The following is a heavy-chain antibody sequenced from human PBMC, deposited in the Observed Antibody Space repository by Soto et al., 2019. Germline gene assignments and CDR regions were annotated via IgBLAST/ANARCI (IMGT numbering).Heavy chain of an antibody. CDR2: IYYSGST. V-gene: IGHV4-39*01. Sequence: QLQLQESGPGLVKPSETLSLTCTVSGGSISSSSYYWGWIRQPPGKGLEWIGSIYYSGSTYYNPSLKSRVTISVDTSKNQFSLKLSSVTAADTAVYYCARHPLWFGEEEPSYYGMDVWGQGTTVTVSS. J-gene: IGHJ6*02. CDR1: GGSISSSSYY. D-gene: IGHD3-10*01. CDR3: ARHPLWFGEEEPSYYGMDV.